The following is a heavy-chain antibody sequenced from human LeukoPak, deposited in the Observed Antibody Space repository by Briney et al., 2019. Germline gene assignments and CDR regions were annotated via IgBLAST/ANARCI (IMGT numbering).Heavy chain of an antibody. Sequence: ASVKVSCKASGYTFTSYGISWVRQAPGQGLEWMGWINPNSGGTNYAQKFQGWVTMTRDTSISTAYMELSRLRSDDTAVYYCARTHPRNNYYGSGSYYFDYWGQGTLVTVSS. CDR2: INPNSGGT. CDR1: GYTFTSYG. V-gene: IGHV1-2*04. CDR3: ARTHPRNNYYGSGSYYFDY. D-gene: IGHD3-10*01. J-gene: IGHJ4*02.